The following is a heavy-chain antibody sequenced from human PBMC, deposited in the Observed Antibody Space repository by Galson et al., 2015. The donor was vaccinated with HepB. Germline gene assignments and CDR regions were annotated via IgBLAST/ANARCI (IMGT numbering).Heavy chain of an antibody. D-gene: IGHD3-10*01. CDR2: ISDNGGGT. CDR1: GFTFSSYA. J-gene: IGHJ4*02. Sequence: LRLSCAASGFTFSSYAMSWVRQAPGKGLEWVSAISDNGGGTYYADSVKGRFTVSRDNSKNTLYLQMNSLRAEDTAVYYCAKPYYYGSGIRDYWGQGALVTVSS. CDR3: AKPYYYGSGIRDY. V-gene: IGHV3-23*01.